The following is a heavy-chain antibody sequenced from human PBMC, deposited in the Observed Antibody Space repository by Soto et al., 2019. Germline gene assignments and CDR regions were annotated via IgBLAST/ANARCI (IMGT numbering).Heavy chain of an antibody. Sequence: HVQLQQWGAGLLKPSETLSLTCAVSGGSFSNYYWSWIRQPPGRRLEWIGEINHSGTTNYNPSLKSRVTISVDTSKNQFSLKLSSVTAADTAVYYCARGGVRYSYEFDYWGQGTLVTVSS. D-gene: IGHD5-18*01. CDR2: INHSGTT. J-gene: IGHJ4*02. CDR3: ARGGVRYSYEFDY. CDR1: GGSFSNYY. V-gene: IGHV4-34*01.